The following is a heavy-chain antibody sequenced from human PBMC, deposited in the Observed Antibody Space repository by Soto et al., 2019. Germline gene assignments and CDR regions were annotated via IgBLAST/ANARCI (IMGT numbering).Heavy chain of an antibody. CDR3: ARESQYYESSDSYFDN. Sequence: PSPTLSLPCAISGDSVSGNSAAWNWIRPSPSRGLEWLGRTYYRSKWYNDYSVSVKSRITVTPDTSKNQFSLHLKSVTPEDTAVYYCARESQYYESSDSYFDNWGQGALVTVSS. D-gene: IGHD3-16*01. CDR1: GDSVSGNSAA. CDR2: TYYRSKWYN. J-gene: IGHJ4*02. V-gene: IGHV6-1*01.